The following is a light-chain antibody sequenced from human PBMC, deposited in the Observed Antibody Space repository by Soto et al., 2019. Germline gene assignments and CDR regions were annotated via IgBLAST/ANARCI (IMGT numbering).Light chain of an antibody. J-gene: IGKJ4*02. CDR3: QQLNSYPRL. Sequence: IQLTQSPSSLSASVGDRVTITCRASQGISSYLAWYQQKPGKAPKFLIYAASTLQRGVPSRFSGSGSGTDFTLTISSLQPEDFATYYCQQLNSYPRLFGGGTKVEIK. CDR1: QGISSY. CDR2: AAS. V-gene: IGKV1-9*01.